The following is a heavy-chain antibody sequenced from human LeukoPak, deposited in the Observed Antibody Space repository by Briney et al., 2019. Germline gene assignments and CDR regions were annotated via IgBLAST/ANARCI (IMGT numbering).Heavy chain of an antibody. CDR1: DYSISTSNW. D-gene: IGHD3-22*01. Sequence: SDTLSLTCAVSDYSISTSNWWGWIRQPPGKGLGWIGYIYYSGSTYYNPSLKSRVTMSVDTSKNQFSLKLSSVTAVDTAVYYCARESYYYETSGYRYYFDFWGQGTLVTVSS. CDR3: ARESYYYETSGYRYYFDF. J-gene: IGHJ4*02. CDR2: IYYSGST. V-gene: IGHV4-28*03.